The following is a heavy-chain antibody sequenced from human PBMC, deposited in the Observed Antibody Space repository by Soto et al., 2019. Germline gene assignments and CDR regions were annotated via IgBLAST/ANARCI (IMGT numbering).Heavy chain of an antibody. Sequence: PGGALRLPCAAPGVTFSGSAIHRGRQAFGKWLEWVGRIRSKANSYATAYAASVKDRFTISRDDSKNTAYLQMNSLKTEDTAVYFCTSPAYDSSGYYNYWGQGTLVTVSS. V-gene: IGHV3-73*01. CDR1: GVTFSGSA. J-gene: IGHJ4*02. CDR3: TSPAYDSSGYYNY. D-gene: IGHD3-22*01. CDR2: IRSKANSYAT.